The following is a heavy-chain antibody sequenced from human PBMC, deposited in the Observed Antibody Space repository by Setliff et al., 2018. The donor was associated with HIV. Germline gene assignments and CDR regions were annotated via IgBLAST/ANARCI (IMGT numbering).Heavy chain of an antibody. Sequence: SETLSLTCEVSGGSISNYYWSWIRQPAGKGLEWIGRIFSSGNTYYNPSLKSRVTMSVDTSKNQFSLNLNSVTAADTAIYYCARTPFPVAGFDYFDHWGQGTQVTVSS. CDR1: GGSISNYY. V-gene: IGHV4-4*07. CDR3: ARTPFPVAGFDYFDH. J-gene: IGHJ4*02. D-gene: IGHD6-19*01. CDR2: IFSSGNT.